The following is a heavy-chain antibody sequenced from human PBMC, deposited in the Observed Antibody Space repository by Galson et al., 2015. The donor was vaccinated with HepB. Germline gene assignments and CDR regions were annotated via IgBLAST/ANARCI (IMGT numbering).Heavy chain of an antibody. V-gene: IGHV1-46*01. D-gene: IGHD3-10*01. J-gene: IGHJ4*02. Sequence: SVKVSCKASGYKFTSYYMHWVRQAPGQGLEWMGIINPSGGSTDCAQKFQGRVTMTRDTSTSTVFMELSSLRSEDTAVYYCARGVLLWDGPDYWGQGTLVTVSS. CDR1: GYKFTSYY. CDR2: INPSGGST. CDR3: ARGVLLWDGPDY.